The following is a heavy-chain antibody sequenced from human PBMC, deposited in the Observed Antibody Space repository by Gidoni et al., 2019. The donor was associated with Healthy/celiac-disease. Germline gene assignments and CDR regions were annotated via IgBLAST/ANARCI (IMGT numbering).Heavy chain of an antibody. V-gene: IGHV4-30-4*01. CDR1: GGSLSSGDYY. D-gene: IGHD2-2*01. CDR2: IYYSGST. J-gene: IGHJ6*03. Sequence: QVQLQESGPGLVKPSQTLSLTCTVSGGSLSSGDYYWSWIRQPPGKGLEWIGYIYYSGSTYYNPSLKSRVTISVDTSKNQFSLKLSSVTAADTAVYYCARARCSSTSCYDYYYYYMDVWGKGTTVTVSS. CDR3: ARARCSSTSCYDYYYYYMDV.